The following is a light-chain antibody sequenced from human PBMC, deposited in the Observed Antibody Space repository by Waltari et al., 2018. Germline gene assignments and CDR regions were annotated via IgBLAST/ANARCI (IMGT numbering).Light chain of an antibody. Sequence: ELVMTQSPAPLSLSPGARATLPCRASQSVSSSLAWYQQKPGQAPRLLIYGASSRDTGIPDRFSGSGSGTEFTLTISSLEPEDVAVYYCQQNSNWPWTFGQGTKVEIK. J-gene: IGKJ1*01. CDR3: QQNSNWPWT. CDR1: QSVSSS. CDR2: GAS. V-gene: IGKV3D-15*01.